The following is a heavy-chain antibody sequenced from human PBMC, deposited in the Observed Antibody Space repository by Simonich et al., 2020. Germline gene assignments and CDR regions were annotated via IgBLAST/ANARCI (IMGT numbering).Heavy chain of an antibody. CDR2: SNPNRGGT. CDR1: GYTFTGYY. D-gene: IGHD6-13*01. V-gene: IGHV1-2*02. J-gene: IGHJ1*01. Sequence: VQLVQSGAEVKKPGASVKVSCKASGYTFTGYYMHWVRQAPGQGLEWMGWSNPNRGGTNDAQKFQGRVTMTRDTSISTAYMELSRLRSDDTAVYYCARSHIAAAGTGYFQHWGQGTLVTVSS. CDR3: ARSHIAAAGTGYFQH.